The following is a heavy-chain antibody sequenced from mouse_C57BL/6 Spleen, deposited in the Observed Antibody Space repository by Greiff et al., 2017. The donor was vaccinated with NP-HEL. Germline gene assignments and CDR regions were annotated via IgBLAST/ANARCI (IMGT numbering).Heavy chain of an antibody. J-gene: IGHJ1*03. CDR1: GYAFSSSW. Sequence: QVQLKQSGPELVKPGASVKISCKASGYAFSSSWMNWVKQRPGKGLEWIGRIYPGDGDPNYNGKFKGKATLTADKSTSTANMQLSSLTSDDSAVCFSASGDYYGSSYWYFDVWGTGTTVTVSS. CDR2: IYPGDGDP. CDR3: ASGDYYGSSYWYFDV. D-gene: IGHD1-1*01. V-gene: IGHV1-82*01.